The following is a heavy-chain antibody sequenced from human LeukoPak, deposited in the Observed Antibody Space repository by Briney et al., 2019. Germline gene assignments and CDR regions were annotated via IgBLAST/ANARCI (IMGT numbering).Heavy chain of an antibody. CDR1: GFTFSSYG. D-gene: IGHD4-11*01. J-gene: IGHJ4*02. CDR3: ARDFYTVWRGPRGRGYFDY. Sequence: QPGGSLRLSCAASGFTFSSYGMHWVRQAPGKGLEWVAVIWYDGSNKYYADSVKGRFTISRDNSKNTLYLQMNSLRAEDTAVYYCARDFYTVWRGPRGRGYFDYWGQGTLVTVSS. V-gene: IGHV3-33*01. CDR2: IWYDGSNK.